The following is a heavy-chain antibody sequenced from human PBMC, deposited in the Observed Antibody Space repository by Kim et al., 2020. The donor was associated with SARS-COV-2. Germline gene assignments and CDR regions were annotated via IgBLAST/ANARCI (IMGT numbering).Heavy chain of an antibody. D-gene: IGHD6-19*01. CDR2: ISSSSSYI. V-gene: IGHV3-21*01. J-gene: IGHJ4*02. CDR1: GITFSSYS. Sequence: GGSLRLSCAASGITFSSYSMNWVRQAPGKGLEWVSSISSSSSYIYYADSVKGRFTISRDNAKNSLYLQMNSLRAEDTAVYYCAREGSSGIDYFDYWGQGTLVTVSS. CDR3: AREGSSGIDYFDY.